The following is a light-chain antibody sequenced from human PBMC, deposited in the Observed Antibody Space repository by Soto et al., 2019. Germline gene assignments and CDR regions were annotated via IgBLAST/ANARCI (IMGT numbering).Light chain of an antibody. J-gene: IGKJ1*01. Sequence: EIVLTQSPGTLSLSPGERATLSCRASQSVSGSFLAWYQQIPGQAPRLLIYGASSRATGIPDRFSGSGSGTHFTLTISRLEPKDFAVYYCQQYGSSQSFGQGTKVEIK. CDR2: GAS. V-gene: IGKV3-20*01. CDR1: QSVSGSF. CDR3: QQYGSSQS.